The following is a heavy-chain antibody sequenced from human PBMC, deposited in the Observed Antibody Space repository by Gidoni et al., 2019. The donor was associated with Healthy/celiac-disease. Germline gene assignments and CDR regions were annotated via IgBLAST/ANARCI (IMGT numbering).Heavy chain of an antibody. J-gene: IGHJ4*02. Sequence: QVQLVQSGAEVQKLGSSVKVSCKASGGTFSSYAISWVRQAPGQGLEWMGGIIPIFGTANYAQKFQGRVTITADKSTSTAYMELSSLRSEDTAVYYCVEGGDYGAHKFDYWGQGTLVTVSS. D-gene: IGHD4-17*01. CDR2: IIPIFGTA. V-gene: IGHV1-69*06. CDR3: VEGGDYGAHKFDY. CDR1: GGTFSSYA.